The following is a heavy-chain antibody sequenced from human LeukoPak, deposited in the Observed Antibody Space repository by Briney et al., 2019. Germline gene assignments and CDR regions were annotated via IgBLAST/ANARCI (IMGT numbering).Heavy chain of an antibody. Sequence: SETLSLNCTVSGGSSSGYFWRWLRQPAGKGLEWIGRLHDNGDSNHNPSLKSRATMALDTSGNQVSLKLTSGTAADKAVYYCASAPSGCGGTCPSDHWGPGTLVTVSS. D-gene: IGHD2-15*01. V-gene: IGHV4-4*07. CDR3: ASAPSGCGGTCPSDH. CDR1: GGSSSGYF. J-gene: IGHJ4*02. CDR2: LHDNGDS.